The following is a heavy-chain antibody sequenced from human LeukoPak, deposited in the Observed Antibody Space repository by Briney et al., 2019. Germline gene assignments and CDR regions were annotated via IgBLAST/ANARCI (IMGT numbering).Heavy chain of an antibody. CDR2: IYHSGSP. V-gene: IGHV4-38-2*01. D-gene: IGHD3-3*01. Sequence: SETLSLTCAVSGYSISSGYYWGWIRQPPGKGLEWIGSIYHSGSPSYNPSLKSRVTISVDTSKHQFSLKLSSVTAADTAVYYCARQSTYDFWSGYYRGDPNWFDPWGQGTLVTVSS. J-gene: IGHJ5*02. CDR1: GYSISSGYY. CDR3: ARQSTYDFWSGYYRGDPNWFDP.